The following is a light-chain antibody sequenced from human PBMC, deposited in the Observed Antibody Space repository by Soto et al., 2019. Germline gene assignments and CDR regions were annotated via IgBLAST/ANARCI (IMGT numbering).Light chain of an antibody. V-gene: IGKV3-15*01. CDR2: GAS. J-gene: IGKJ4*01. Sequence: EIVMTQSPATLSVSPGERATLSCRASQSVSSNLAWYQQKPGQAPRLLIFGASNRATGIPARFSGSGSGTEFTLTISSLQSEDSAVYYCQHYNNLPLTFGGGTKVEI. CDR1: QSVSSN. CDR3: QHYNNLPLT.